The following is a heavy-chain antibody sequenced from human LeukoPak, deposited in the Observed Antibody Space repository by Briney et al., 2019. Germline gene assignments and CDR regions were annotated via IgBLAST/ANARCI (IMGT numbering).Heavy chain of an antibody. Sequence: ASVKVSFKASGYTFTSYDINWVRQATGQGLEWMGWMDPNSGNTGYVQKFQGRVTITRKTSISTAYMELSSLRSEDTAVYYCAKKRSGWHAAFDIWGQGTMVTVSS. CDR2: MDPNSGNT. V-gene: IGHV1-8*03. J-gene: IGHJ3*02. D-gene: IGHD6-19*01. CDR3: AKKRSGWHAAFDI. CDR1: GYTFTSYD.